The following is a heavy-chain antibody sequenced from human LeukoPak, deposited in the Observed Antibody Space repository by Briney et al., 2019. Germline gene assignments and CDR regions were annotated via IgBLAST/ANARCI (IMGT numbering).Heavy chain of an antibody. CDR3: ARDLYRSSIGYYDVLTGYFNWFDP. CDR2: IYYSGTT. V-gene: IGHV4-59*12. D-gene: IGHD3-9*01. J-gene: IGHJ5*02. CDR1: GDSISNYY. Sequence: SETLSLTCTVSGDSISNYYWSWIRQPPGKGLEWIGYIYYSGTTNYNPSLKSRVTISVDTSKNQFSLKLSSVTAADTAVYYCARDLYRSSIGYYDVLTGYFNWFDPWGQGTLVTVSS.